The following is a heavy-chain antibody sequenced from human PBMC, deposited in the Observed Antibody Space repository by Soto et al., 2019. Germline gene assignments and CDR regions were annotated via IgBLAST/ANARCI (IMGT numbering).Heavy chain of an antibody. CDR3: ARGRYGDY. CDR1: GYTFTSYG. J-gene: IGHJ4*02. Sequence: QLHLVQSGAEVKKPGASVKVSCKGSGYTFTSYGITWVRQAPGQGLEWMGWISAHNGNTDYAQKLQGRVTVTRDTSTSTAYRELRSLRSDDTAVYYCARGRYGDYWGQGALVTVSS. D-gene: IGHD1-1*01. CDR2: ISAHNGNT. V-gene: IGHV1-18*01.